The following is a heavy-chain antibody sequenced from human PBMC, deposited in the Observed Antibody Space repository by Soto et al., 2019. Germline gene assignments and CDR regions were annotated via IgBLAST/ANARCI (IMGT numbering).Heavy chain of an antibody. CDR2: IRTSSSYI. J-gene: IGHJ4*02. Sequence: GGSLRLSCAASGFTFSSYSMNWVRQAPGKGLEWVSSIRTSSSYIYYADSVKGRFTISRDNAKNSLYLQMNSLRAEDTAVYYCAREVGLYDSSGYYFSPFDYWGQGTLVTVSS. CDR1: GFTFSSYS. D-gene: IGHD3-22*01. CDR3: AREVGLYDSSGYYFSPFDY. V-gene: IGHV3-21*01.